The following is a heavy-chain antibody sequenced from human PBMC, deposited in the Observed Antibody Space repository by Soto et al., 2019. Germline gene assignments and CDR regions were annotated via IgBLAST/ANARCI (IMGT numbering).Heavy chain of an antibody. CDR1: GFTVSNNH. CDR3: ARRLTTAASLDY. Sequence: GGSLRLSCAASGFTVSNNHMTWVRQAAGKGLELVSFVHGGGSTSYADSVKGRFTISRDNSKNTLYLQMDSLRAEDTAIYYCARRLTTAASLDYWGRGTLVTVSS. V-gene: IGHV3-53*01. J-gene: IGHJ4*02. CDR2: VHGGGST. D-gene: IGHD3-16*01.